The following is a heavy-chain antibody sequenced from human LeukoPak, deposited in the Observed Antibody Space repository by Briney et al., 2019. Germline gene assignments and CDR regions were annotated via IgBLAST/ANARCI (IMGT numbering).Heavy chain of an antibody. CDR1: GYTFAGYY. CDR3: ASLIGVDCSSRLDY. Sequence: ASVKVSCKASGYTFAGYYMHWVRQAPGQGLEWMGRINPNSGGTNYAQKFQGRVTMTRDTSISTAYMELSRLRSDDTAVYYCASLIGVDCSSRLDYWGQGTLVTVSS. V-gene: IGHV1-2*06. J-gene: IGHJ4*02. D-gene: IGHD6-13*01. CDR2: INPNSGGT.